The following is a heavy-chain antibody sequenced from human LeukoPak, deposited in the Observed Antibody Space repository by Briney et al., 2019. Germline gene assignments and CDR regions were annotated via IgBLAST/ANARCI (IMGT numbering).Heavy chain of an antibody. J-gene: IGHJ5*02. V-gene: IGHV1-2*02. CDR2: INPNSGGT. D-gene: IGHD6-13*01. Sequence: GASVKASCKASGYTFTCYYMNWVRQAPGQGLEWMGWINPNSGGTNYAQKFQGRVTMTRDTSISTAYMVLSRLRSDDTAVYYCARAAAGYNWFDPWGQGTLVTVSS. CDR3: ARAAAGYNWFDP. CDR1: GYTFTCYY.